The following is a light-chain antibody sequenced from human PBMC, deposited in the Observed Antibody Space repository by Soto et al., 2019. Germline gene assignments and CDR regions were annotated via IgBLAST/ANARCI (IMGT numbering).Light chain of an antibody. J-gene: IGKJ2*01. CDR1: QSVSSN. Sequence: EIVMTHSPATLSASPGERATLSCRASQSVSSNLARYQQKPGQAPRRLIYGASTRATGIPARFSGSGSGTEFTLTISSLQAEDFAVYYCQQYNNWPRTFGQGTELEIK. V-gene: IGKV3-15*01. CDR3: QQYNNWPRT. CDR2: GAS.